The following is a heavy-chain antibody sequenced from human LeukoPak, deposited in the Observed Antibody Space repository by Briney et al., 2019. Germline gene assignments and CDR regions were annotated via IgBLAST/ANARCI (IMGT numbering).Heavy chain of an antibody. CDR2: ISGSGVNT. Sequence: GGSLRLSCAAPGITFSSYAMTWVRQAPGKGLEWVSAISGSGVNTYYADSVKGRFTISRDNSKNTVYLQMNSLRAEDTAVFYCARSRYSNSWLFNYWGQGTLVTVSS. J-gene: IGHJ4*02. D-gene: IGHD6-13*01. V-gene: IGHV3-23*01. CDR1: GITFSSYA. CDR3: ARSRYSNSWLFNY.